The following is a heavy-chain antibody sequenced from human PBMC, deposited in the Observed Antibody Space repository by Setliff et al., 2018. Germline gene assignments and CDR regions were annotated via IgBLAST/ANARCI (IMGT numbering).Heavy chain of an antibody. CDR2: IYTSGST. CDR3: ASYRQDVNY. D-gene: IGHD4-4*01. J-gene: IGHJ4*02. Sequence: TLALTCTVSGGSISAGSYYWSWIRQPAGKGLEWIGHIYTSGSTNYNPSLKSRVTISVDTSKNQFSLKLSSVTAADTAVYYCASYRQDVNYWGQGTLVTVSS. V-gene: IGHV4-61*09. CDR1: GGSISAGSYY.